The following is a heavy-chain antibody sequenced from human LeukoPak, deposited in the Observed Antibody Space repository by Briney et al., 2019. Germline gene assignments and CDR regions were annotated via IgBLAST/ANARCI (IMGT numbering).Heavy chain of an antibody. V-gene: IGHV3-33*06. Sequence: PGGSLRLSCAASGFTFSSCGMHWVRQAPGKGLEWVAVIWYDGSNKYYADSVKGRFNISRDNSKNTLYLQMNSLRAEDTAVYYCAKDAGSYYFDYWGQGTLVTVSS. D-gene: IGHD1-26*01. CDR2: IWYDGSNK. J-gene: IGHJ4*02. CDR1: GFTFSSCG. CDR3: AKDAGSYYFDY.